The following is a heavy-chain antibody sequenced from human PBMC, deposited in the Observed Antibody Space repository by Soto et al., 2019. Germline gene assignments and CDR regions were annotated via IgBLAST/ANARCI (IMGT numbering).Heavy chain of an antibody. CDR3: ASKREMATVGAEYY. D-gene: IGHD4-4*01. Sequence: GASVNVSCKASGGTFSSYAISWVRQAPGQGLEWMGGIIPIFGTANYAQKFQGRVTITADESTSPAYMELSSLRSEDTDVYYCASKREMATVGAEYYWGQGTLVTVSS. CDR1: GGTFSSYA. CDR2: IIPIFGTA. V-gene: IGHV1-69*13. J-gene: IGHJ4*02.